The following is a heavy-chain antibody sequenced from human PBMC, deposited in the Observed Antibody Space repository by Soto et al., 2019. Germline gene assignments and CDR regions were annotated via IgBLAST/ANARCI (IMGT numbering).Heavy chain of an antibody. J-gene: IGHJ4*02. D-gene: IGHD2-21*02. CDR3: ARDGCDYCFDY. CDR1: GFTVGSNY. CDR2: IYSGGST. V-gene: IGHV3-53*01. Sequence: GPLRLSCAGSGFTVGSNYMSWVRQAPGKGLEWVSAIYSGGSTYYADSVTRRFTISRDNSKNTLYLQMNSLRAEDTAVYYCARDGCDYCFDYWRQGSLDTVTS.